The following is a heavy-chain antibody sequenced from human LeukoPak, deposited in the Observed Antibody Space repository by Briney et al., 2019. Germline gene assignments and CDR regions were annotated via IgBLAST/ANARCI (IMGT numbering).Heavy chain of an antibody. J-gene: IGHJ4*02. Sequence: ASVKVSCKASGYTFTSYDINWVRQATGQGLEWMGWMNPNSGNTGYAQKFQGRVTMTRNTSISTAYMELSSLRSEDTAVYYCASKWWFRGEWDYWGQGTLVTVSS. CDR1: GYTFTSYD. CDR3: ASKWWFRGEWDY. CDR2: MNPNSGNT. D-gene: IGHD3-10*01. V-gene: IGHV1-8*01.